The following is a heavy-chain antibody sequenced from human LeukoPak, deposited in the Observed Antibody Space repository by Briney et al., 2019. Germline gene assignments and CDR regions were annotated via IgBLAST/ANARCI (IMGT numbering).Heavy chain of an antibody. CDR3: AKGDGNYWCPDY. Sequence: GRSLRLSCAASGFTFSDYNMHWVRQAPGKGLDWVALMSPDGNKKYYADSVKGRFTISRDNSDNTLYLQMNNLRADDTAVYYCAKGDGNYWCPDYWGQGAVVTVSS. V-gene: IGHV3-30-3*01. J-gene: IGHJ4*02. D-gene: IGHD2-8*02. CDR1: GFTFSDYN. CDR2: MSPDGNKK.